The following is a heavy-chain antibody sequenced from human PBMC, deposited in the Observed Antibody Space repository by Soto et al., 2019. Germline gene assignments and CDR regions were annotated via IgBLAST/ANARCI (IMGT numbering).Heavy chain of an antibody. Sequence: ASVKVSCKDSGYTFTSYAMHWVGQAAGQRLEGMGWINAGNGNRKYSQKFQGRVTLTRDTSASTAYMELSSLRSEETAVYYCARDTTSTIFGVLERPRNFDYWGQGTLVTVSS. V-gene: IGHV1-3*01. CDR3: ARDTTSTIFGVLERPRNFDY. CDR2: INAGNGNR. D-gene: IGHD3-3*01. J-gene: IGHJ4*02. CDR1: GYTFTSYA.